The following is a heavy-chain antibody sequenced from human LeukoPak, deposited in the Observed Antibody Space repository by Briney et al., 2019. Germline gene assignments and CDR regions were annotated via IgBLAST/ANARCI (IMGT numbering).Heavy chain of an antibody. CDR2: ISSSSSTI. CDR1: GFTFSSYS. D-gene: IGHD4-17*01. J-gene: IGHJ5*02. Sequence: GGSLRLSCAASGFTFSSYSMNWVRQAPGKGLEWVSYISSSSSTIYYADSVKGRFTISRDNAKNSLYLQMNSLRAEDTAVYYCARGDYGDYGWFDPWGQGTLVTVSS. CDR3: ARGDYGDYGWFDP. V-gene: IGHV3-48*01.